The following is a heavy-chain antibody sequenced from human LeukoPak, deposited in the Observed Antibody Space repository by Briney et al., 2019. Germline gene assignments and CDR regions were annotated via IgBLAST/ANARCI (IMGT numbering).Heavy chain of an antibody. V-gene: IGHV1-69*13. CDR3: AATYYDILTGQIGFDP. CDR1: GGTFSSYA. Sequence: ASVKVSCKASGGTFSSYAISWVRQAPGQGLEWMGGIIPIFGTANYAQKFQGRVTITADESTSTAYMELSSLRSEDTAVYYCAATYYDILTGQIGFDPWGQGTLVTVSS. D-gene: IGHD3-9*01. J-gene: IGHJ5*02. CDR2: IIPIFGTA.